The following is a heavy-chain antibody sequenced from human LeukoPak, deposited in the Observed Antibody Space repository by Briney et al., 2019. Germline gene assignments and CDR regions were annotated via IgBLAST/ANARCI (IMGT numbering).Heavy chain of an antibody. CDR1: GYTFTSYG. V-gene: IGHV1-18*01. Sequence: ASVKVSCKASGYTFTSYGISWVRQAPGQGLEWMGWISSNDGNTDYPQKLQGRVTMTTDTSTSTAYMELRSLRSDDTAVYYCARESHVTREDYWGQGTLVTVSS. D-gene: IGHD3-10*01. CDR3: ARESHVTREDY. CDR2: ISSNDGNT. J-gene: IGHJ4*02.